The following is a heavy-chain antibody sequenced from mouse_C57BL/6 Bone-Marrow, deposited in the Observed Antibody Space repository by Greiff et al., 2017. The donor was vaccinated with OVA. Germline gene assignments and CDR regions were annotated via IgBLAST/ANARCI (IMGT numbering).Heavy chain of an antibody. J-gene: IGHJ1*03. V-gene: IGHV1-82*01. CDR1: GYAFSSSW. CDR3: ARLSYYYGSSYWYFDV. D-gene: IGHD1-1*01. Sequence: QVQLQQSGPELVKPGASVKISCKASGYAFSSSWMNWVKQRPGKGLEWIGRIYPGDGDTKYNGKFKGKATLTADKSSSTAYMQLSSLTSEDSAVYFCARLSYYYGSSYWYFDVWGTGTTVTVSS. CDR2: IYPGDGDT.